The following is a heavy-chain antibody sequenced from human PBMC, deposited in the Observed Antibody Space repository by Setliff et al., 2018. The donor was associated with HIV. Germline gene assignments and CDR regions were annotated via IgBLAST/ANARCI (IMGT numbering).Heavy chain of an antibody. CDR3: ATSSGRWELGY. Sequence: PSETLSLTCSVSGGSLSSGDYYCHWIRQAPGKGLEWIGSIYHSGRTWYNPSLKSRVTMSVDTSNDQWTLKLSSVTAADTAVYYCATSSGRWELGYWGQGTLVTV. J-gene: IGHJ4*02. CDR1: GGSLSSGDYY. V-gene: IGHV4-39*06. D-gene: IGHD1-26*01. CDR2: IYHSGRT.